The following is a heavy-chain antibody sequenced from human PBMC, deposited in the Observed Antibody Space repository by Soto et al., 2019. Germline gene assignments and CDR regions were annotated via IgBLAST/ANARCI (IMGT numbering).Heavy chain of an antibody. Sequence: PGGSLRLSCAASGFTFSSYSMNWVRQAPGKGLEWVSSISSSRSYINYADSVKGRFTISRDNAKNTLYLQMNSLRAEDTAVYYCARDSYSSATHWGHGTLVTVSS. CDR3: ARDSYSSATH. J-gene: IGHJ4*01. CDR1: GFTFSSYS. CDR2: ISSSRSYI. D-gene: IGHD4-4*01. V-gene: IGHV3-21*01.